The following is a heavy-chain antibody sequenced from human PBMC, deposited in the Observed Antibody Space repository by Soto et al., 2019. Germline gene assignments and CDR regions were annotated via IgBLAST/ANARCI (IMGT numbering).Heavy chain of an antibody. J-gene: IGHJ4*02. Sequence: PSETLSLTCTVSGGSISSSSYYWGWIRQPPGKGLEWIGSIYYSGSTYYNPSLKSRVTISVDTSKNQFSLKLSSVTAADTAVYYCARHLWFGDFYWGQGTLVTVYS. V-gene: IGHV4-39*01. D-gene: IGHD3-10*01. CDR3: ARHLWFGDFY. CDR2: IYYSGST. CDR1: GGSISSSSYY.